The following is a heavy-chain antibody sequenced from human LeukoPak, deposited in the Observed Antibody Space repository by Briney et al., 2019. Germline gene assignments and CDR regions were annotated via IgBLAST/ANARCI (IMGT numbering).Heavy chain of an antibody. D-gene: IGHD6-19*01. CDR1: GGSFSGYY. V-gene: IGHV4-34*01. J-gene: IGHJ4*02. CDR3: ARGRIAVASTPPSY. CDR2: INHRGST. Sequence: PSETLSLTCAVYGGSFSGYYWSWIRQPPGKGLEWIGEINHRGSTNYNPSLKSRVTISVDTSKNQFSLKLSSVTAADTAVYYCARGRIAVASTPPSYWGQGTLVTVSS.